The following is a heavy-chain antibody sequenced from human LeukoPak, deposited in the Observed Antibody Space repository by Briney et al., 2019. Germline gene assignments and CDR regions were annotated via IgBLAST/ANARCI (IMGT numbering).Heavy chain of an antibody. Sequence: SETLSLTCAVYGGSFSGYYWSWIRQPPGKGLEWIGEINHSGSTNYNPSLKSRVTISVDTSKNQFSLKLSSVTAADTAVYYCARGAGYNSFDYLGQGTLVTVSS. V-gene: IGHV4-34*01. CDR3: ARGAGYNSFDY. J-gene: IGHJ4*02. CDR1: GGSFSGYY. CDR2: INHSGST. D-gene: IGHD5-24*01.